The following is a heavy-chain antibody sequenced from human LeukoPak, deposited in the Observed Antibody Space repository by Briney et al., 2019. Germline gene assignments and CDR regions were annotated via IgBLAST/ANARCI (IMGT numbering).Heavy chain of an antibody. CDR2: IYNSGST. CDR1: GGSITSYS. D-gene: IGHD3-10*01. J-gene: IGHJ4*02. CDR3: ATESNFGSGSYYYYFDY. V-gene: IGHV4-59*01. Sequence: PSETLSLTCTVSGGSITSYSWSWIRQAPGMGLEWIGHIYNSGSTDYNPSLKTRVTISADSSKNQFSLRLSSVTAADTAVYYCATESNFGSGSYYYYFDYWGQGTLVTVSS.